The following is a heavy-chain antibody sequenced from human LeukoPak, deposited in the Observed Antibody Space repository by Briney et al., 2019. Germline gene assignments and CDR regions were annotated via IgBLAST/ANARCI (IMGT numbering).Heavy chain of an antibody. J-gene: IGHJ6*04. CDR1: GGSFSGYY. CDR3: ARLPYGSGYWLHREGRDV. CDR2: INHLGST. D-gene: IGHD3-10*01. Sequence: SETLSLTCAVYGGSFSGYYWSWIRQPPERGLEWIGEINHLGSTNYNPSLKSRVTISVDTSKKQFSLNLTSVTAADTAVYYCARLPYGSGYWLHREGRDVWGKGTTVTISS. V-gene: IGHV4-34*01.